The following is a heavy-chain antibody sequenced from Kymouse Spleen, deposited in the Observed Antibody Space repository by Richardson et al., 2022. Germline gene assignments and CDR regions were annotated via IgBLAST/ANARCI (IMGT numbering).Heavy chain of an antibody. CDR1: GGSISSSSYY. CDR3: ARPCGSGSPFDY. J-gene: IGHJ4*02. D-gene: IGHD3-10*01. Sequence: QLQLQESGPGLVKPSETLSLTCTVSGGSISSSSYYWGWIRQPPGKGLEWIGSIYYSGSTYYNPSLKSRVTISVDTSKNQFSLKLSSVTAADTAVYYCARPCGSGSPFDYWGQGTLVTVSS. CDR2: IYYSGST. V-gene: IGHV4-39*01.